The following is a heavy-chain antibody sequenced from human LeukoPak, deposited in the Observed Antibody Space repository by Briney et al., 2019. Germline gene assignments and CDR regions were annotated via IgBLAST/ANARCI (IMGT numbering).Heavy chain of an antibody. CDR3: AKDHLYCGGGSCYSYYYGMDV. Sequence: GGALRLSCASSRFTFSCYVMHRVRQAPGKGLEWVEVLSYDGSNKNYADSVKGRFTSSRDNSKNTLYLQMNSLRAEDTAVYYCAKDHLYCGGGSCYSYYYGMDVWGKGTTVSVCS. CDR1: RFTFSCYV. D-gene: IGHD2-15*01. V-gene: IGHV3-30*18. J-gene: IGHJ6*04. CDR2: LSYDGSNK.